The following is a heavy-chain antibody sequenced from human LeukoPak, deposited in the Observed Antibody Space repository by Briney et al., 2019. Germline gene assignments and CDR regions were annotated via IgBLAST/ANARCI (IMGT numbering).Heavy chain of an antibody. D-gene: IGHD1-26*01. V-gene: IGHV3-21*01. Sequence: PGVSLRLSCAASGFTFSSYSMNWVRQAPGKGLEWVSSISSSSSYIYYADSVKGRFTISRDNAKNSLYLQMNSLRAEDTAVYYCARDGRVTVGATRYGYWGQGTLVTVSS. CDR1: GFTFSSYS. CDR3: ARDGRVTVGATRYGY. CDR2: ISSSSSYI. J-gene: IGHJ4*02.